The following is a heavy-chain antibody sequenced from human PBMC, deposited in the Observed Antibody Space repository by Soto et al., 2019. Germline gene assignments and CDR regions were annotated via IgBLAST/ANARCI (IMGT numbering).Heavy chain of an antibody. CDR3: ARGRTSSPTPGDY. J-gene: IGHJ4*02. CDR2: IYYSGST. V-gene: IGHV4-31*03. CDR1: GGSISSGGYY. Sequence: PSETLSLTCTVSGGSISSGGYYWSWIRQRPGKGLEWIGYIYYSGSTYYNPSLKSRVTISVDTSKNQFSLKLSSVTAADTAVYYCARGRTSSPTPGDYWGQGTLVTVSS. D-gene: IGHD2-2*01.